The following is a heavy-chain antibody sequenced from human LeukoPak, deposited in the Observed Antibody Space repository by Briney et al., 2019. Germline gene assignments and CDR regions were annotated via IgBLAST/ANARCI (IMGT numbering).Heavy chain of an antibody. D-gene: IGHD3-9*01. J-gene: IGHJ4*02. CDR1: GVSTSSYY. V-gene: IGHV4-4*07. CDR2: IYTIGST. Sequence: PSETLSLTCTVSGVSTSSYYWSWIRQPAGKGLEWIGRIYTIGSTNYNPSLKSRVTMSVDTSKNQFSLKLSSVTAADTAVYYCARESRYYDILTGYYFSAEFDYWGQGTLVTVSS. CDR3: ARESRYYDILTGYYFSAEFDY.